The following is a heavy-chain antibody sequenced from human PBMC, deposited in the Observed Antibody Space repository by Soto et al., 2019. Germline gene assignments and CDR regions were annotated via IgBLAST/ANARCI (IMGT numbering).Heavy chain of an antibody. CDR1: GGSITTGGRY. J-gene: IGHJ3*02. V-gene: IGHV4-31*02. D-gene: IGHD3-9*01. Sequence: QVRLQEWGPGLVKPSQTLSLKCSVSGGSITTGGRYWSWIRQLPGKGLEWIGDIYYSVNTYYNACLKSRVAISVDAAKNQFSLKLSSVTAADTAVYYCAQALVFTGGDGFDIWGQGRLVTVSS. CDR2: IYYSVNT. CDR3: AQALVFTGGDGFDI.